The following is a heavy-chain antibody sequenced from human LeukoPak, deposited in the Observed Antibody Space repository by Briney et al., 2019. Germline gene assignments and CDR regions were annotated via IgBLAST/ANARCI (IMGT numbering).Heavy chain of an antibody. V-gene: IGHV3-30*18. D-gene: IGHD3-10*01. CDR1: GFTFSSYG. Sequence: PGGSLRLSCAASGFTFSSYGMHWVRQAPGKGLEWVPVISYDGSNKYYADSVKGRFTISRDNSKNTLYLQMNSLRAEDTAVYYCAKDKRLWFGEANFDYWGQGTLVTVSS. CDR2: ISYDGSNK. CDR3: AKDKRLWFGEANFDY. J-gene: IGHJ4*02.